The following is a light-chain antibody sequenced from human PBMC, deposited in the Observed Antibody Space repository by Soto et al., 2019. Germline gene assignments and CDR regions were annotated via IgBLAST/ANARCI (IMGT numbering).Light chain of an antibody. J-gene: IGKJ1*01. V-gene: IGKV3-20*01. CDR2: GAS. Sequence: EIVLTQSPGTLSLSPGERATLSCRASRSVSSCYLAWYQQKPGQAPRLLIYGASSRATGIPDRFSGSGSGTDFTLTISRLEPEDFAVYYCQQYGSSRPFGQGTKV. CDR1: RSVSSCY. CDR3: QQYGSSRP.